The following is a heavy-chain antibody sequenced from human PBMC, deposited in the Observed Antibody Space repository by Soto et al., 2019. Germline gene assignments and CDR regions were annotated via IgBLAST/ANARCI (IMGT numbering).Heavy chain of an antibody. Sequence: PSETLSLTCAVSGGSISSGGYSWSWIRQPPGKGLEWIGYIYHSGSTYYNPSLKSRVTISVDRSKNQFSLKLSSVTAADTAVYYCARAIVVVTGDYYGMDVWGQGTTVTVSS. CDR1: GGSISSGGYS. V-gene: IGHV4-30-2*01. CDR2: IYHSGST. CDR3: ARAIVVVTGDYYGMDV. D-gene: IGHD2-21*02. J-gene: IGHJ6*02.